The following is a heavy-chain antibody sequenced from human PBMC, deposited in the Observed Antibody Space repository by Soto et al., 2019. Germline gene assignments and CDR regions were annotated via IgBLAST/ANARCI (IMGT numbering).Heavy chain of an antibody. Sequence: GASVKVSCKASGGTFSSYAISWVRQAPGQGVEWMGGIIPIFGTANYAQKFQGRVTITADESTSTAYMELISLRSEDTAVYYCARDRYCSGGSCYSLAVVRGAWFDPWGQGTLVTVSS. CDR1: GGTFSSYA. V-gene: IGHV1-69*13. CDR2: IIPIFGTA. CDR3: ARDRYCSGGSCYSLAVVRGAWFDP. J-gene: IGHJ5*02. D-gene: IGHD2-15*01.